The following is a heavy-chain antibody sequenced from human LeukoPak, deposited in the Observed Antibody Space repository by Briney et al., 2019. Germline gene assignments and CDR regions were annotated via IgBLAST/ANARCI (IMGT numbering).Heavy chain of an antibody. V-gene: IGHV3-33*01. CDR1: GFTFSSYG. Sequence: PGRSLRLSCAASGFTFSSYGIHWVRQAPGKGLEWVAVIWYDGSNKYYADSVKVRFTISRDNSKNTLYLEMNSLRVEDTAVYYCARGGFPPAARDDALDMWGQGTMVTVSS. CDR3: ARGGFPPAARDDALDM. CDR2: IWYDGSNK. D-gene: IGHD2-2*01. J-gene: IGHJ3*02.